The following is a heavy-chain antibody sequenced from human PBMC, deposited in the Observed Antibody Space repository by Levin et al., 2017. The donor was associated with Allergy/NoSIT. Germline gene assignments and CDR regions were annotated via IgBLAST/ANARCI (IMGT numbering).Heavy chain of an antibody. Sequence: GGSLRLSCATSRFTFSSYWMTWVRQAPGKGLEWVANIKEDGSEKKYVDSVKGRFTISRDNAKNSLYLQMSSLRAEDTAIYYCASSYGAMGYWGQGTLVTVSS. V-gene: IGHV3-7*03. J-gene: IGHJ4*02. CDR3: ASSYGAMGY. D-gene: IGHD4-17*01. CDR2: IKEDGSEK. CDR1: RFTFSSYW.